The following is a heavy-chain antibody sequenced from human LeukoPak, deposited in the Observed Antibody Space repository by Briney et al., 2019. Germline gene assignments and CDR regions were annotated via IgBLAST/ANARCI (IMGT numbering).Heavy chain of an antibody. CDR1: GGSISSYY. D-gene: IGHD3-22*01. V-gene: IGHV4-4*07. CDR2: IYTSGST. CDR3: ARDWEYYDSSGYSEYFQH. J-gene: IGHJ1*01. Sequence: SETLSLTCTVCGGSISSYYWSWIRQPAGKGLEWIGRIYTSGSTNYNPSLKSRVTMSVDTSKNQFSLKLSSVTAADTGVYYCARDWEYYDSSGYSEYFQHWGQGTLVTVSS.